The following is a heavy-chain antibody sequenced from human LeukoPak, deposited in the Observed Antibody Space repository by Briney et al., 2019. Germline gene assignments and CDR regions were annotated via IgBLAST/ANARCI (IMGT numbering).Heavy chain of an antibody. D-gene: IGHD2-8*01. V-gene: IGHV4-31*03. CDR2: IYYGGST. CDR3: ARAGMVYAIRGGYYGMDV. CDR1: GGSISSGGYY. Sequence: SETLSLTCTVSGGSISSGGYYWSWIRQHPGKGLEWIGYIYYGGSTYYNPSLKSRVTISVDTSKNQFSLKLSSVTAADTAVYYCARAGMVYAIRGGYYGMDVWGQGTTVTVSS. J-gene: IGHJ6*02.